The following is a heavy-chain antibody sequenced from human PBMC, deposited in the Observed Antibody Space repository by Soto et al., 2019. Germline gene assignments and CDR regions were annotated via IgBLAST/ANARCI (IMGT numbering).Heavy chain of an antibody. Sequence: EVQLVESGGGLVQPVGSLKLSCAASGFTFSGSAMHWVRQASGKGLEWVGRIRSKGNNYATAYGASLKGRFTISRDDSKNTAYLQMNSLNTEDTAVYYCSRQASDFWSGKPQYYMDVWGKGTTLTVSS. CDR3: SRQASDFWSGKPQYYMDV. CDR1: GFTFSGSA. CDR2: IRSKGNNYAT. D-gene: IGHD3-3*01. J-gene: IGHJ6*03. V-gene: IGHV3-73*01.